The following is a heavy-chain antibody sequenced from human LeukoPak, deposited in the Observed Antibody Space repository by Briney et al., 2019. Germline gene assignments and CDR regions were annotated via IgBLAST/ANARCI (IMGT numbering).Heavy chain of an antibody. J-gene: IGHJ3*02. CDR3: ARVNYYDSSGYLDAFDI. V-gene: IGHV3-48*04. D-gene: IGHD3-22*01. CDR1: GFTFSSYS. CDR2: ISSSSSTI. Sequence: GGSLRLSCAASGFTFSSYSMNWVRQAPGKGLEWVSYISSSSSTIYYADSVKGRSTISRDNAKNSLYLQMNSLRAEDTAVYYCARVNYYDSSGYLDAFDIRGQGTMVTVSS.